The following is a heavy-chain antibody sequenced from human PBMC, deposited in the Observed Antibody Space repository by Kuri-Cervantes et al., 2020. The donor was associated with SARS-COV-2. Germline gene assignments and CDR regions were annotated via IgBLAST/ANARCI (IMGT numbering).Heavy chain of an antibody. CDR1: DGSISSGSYY. Sequence: SETLSLTCTVSDGSISSGSYYWSRIRQPAGKGLEWIGHLDTSGSTTYNPSLRGRVTISLDPSNNRFSLSLTSTTAADTAVYYCGKVSWLQLWRRYSDSWGQGALVTVSS. V-gene: IGHV4-61*09. D-gene: IGHD5-24*01. J-gene: IGHJ4*02. CDR2: LDTSGST. CDR3: GKVSWLQLWRRYSDS.